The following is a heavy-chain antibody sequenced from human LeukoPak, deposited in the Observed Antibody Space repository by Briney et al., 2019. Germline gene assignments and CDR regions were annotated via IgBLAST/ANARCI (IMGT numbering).Heavy chain of an antibody. CDR3: AKGIGEQWLDRDFDY. J-gene: IGHJ4*02. Sequence: ASVKVSCKASGYSFNSQGMNWVRQAPGQGLEWMGIINPSGGRTSYAQKFQGRVTVTRDMSTSTVYMELSTLRSEDTAVYYCAKGIGEQWLDRDFDYWGQGTLVTVSS. V-gene: IGHV1-46*02. CDR1: GYSFNSQG. CDR2: INPSGGRT. D-gene: IGHD6-19*01.